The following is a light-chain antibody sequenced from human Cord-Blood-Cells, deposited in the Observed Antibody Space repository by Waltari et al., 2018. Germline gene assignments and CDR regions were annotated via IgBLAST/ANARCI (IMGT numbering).Light chain of an antibody. V-gene: IGKV3-20*01. CDR2: GAS. CDR1: QRVSSSY. Sequence: EIVLTQSPGTLSLSPGERATLSCTASQRVSSSYLAWYQQKPGQDPRLLIYGASSSATGIPDRFSGSGSGTDFTLTISRLEPEDVAVYYCQQYGSSPPWTFGQGTQVEIK. CDR3: QQYGSSPPWT. J-gene: IGKJ1*01.